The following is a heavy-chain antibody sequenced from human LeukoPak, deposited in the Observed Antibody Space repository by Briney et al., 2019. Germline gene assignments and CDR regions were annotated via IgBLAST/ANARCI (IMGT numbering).Heavy chain of an antibody. CDR1: GGTFSNYA. CDR3: AKDGSGWSFDY. J-gene: IGHJ4*02. CDR2: ISAYNGNT. Sequence: ASVKVSCKASGGTFSNYAISWVRQAPGQGLEWMGWISAYNGNTNYAQKLQGRVTMTTDTSTSTAYMELRSLRSDDTAVYYCAKDGSGWSFDYWGQGTLVSVSS. V-gene: IGHV1-18*01. D-gene: IGHD6-19*01.